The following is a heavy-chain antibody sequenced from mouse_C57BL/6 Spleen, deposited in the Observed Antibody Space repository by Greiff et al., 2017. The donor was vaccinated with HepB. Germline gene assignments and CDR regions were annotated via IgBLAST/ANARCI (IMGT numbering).Heavy chain of an antibody. CDR1: GYTFTDYE. Sequence: VQLQQSGAELVRPGASVTLSCKASGYTFTDYEMHWVKQTPVHGLEWIGAIDPETGGTAYNQKFKGKAILTADKSSSTAYMELRSLTSEDSAVYYCTRSAANWDRYFDVWGTGTTVTVSS. D-gene: IGHD4-1*01. CDR3: TRSAANWDRYFDV. CDR2: IDPETGGT. V-gene: IGHV1-15*01. J-gene: IGHJ1*03.